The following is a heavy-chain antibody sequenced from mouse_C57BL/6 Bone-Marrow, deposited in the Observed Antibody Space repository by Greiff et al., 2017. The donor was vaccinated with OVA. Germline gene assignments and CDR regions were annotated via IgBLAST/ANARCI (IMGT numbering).Heavy chain of an antibody. CDR2: IYPRSGNT. V-gene: IGHV1-81*01. J-gene: IGHJ2*01. D-gene: IGHD1-1*01. CDR1: GYTFTSYG. Sequence: VKLLESGAELVRPGASVKLSCKASGYTFTSYGISWVKQRTGQGLEWIGEIYPRSGNTYYNEKFKGKATLTADKSSSTAYMELRSLTSEDSAVYFCARITTVVGDYWGQGTTLTVSS. CDR3: ARITTVVGDY.